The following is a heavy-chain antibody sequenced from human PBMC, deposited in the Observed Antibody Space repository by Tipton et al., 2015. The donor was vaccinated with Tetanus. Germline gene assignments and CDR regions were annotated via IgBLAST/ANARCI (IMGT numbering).Heavy chain of an antibody. CDR3: ARDPYYNGGGYFDY. D-gene: IGHD3-10*01. V-gene: IGHV4-61*01. CDR1: GGSVSSGSYY. J-gene: IGHJ4*02. CDR2: MFYGGSP. Sequence: LRLSCTVSGGSVSSGSYYWSWIRQRPGKGLEWIGYMFYGGSPKYNPSLKGRVTILVDKSKNQLSLKLRSVTAADTAVYFCARDPYYNGGGYFDYWGQGTLVTVSS.